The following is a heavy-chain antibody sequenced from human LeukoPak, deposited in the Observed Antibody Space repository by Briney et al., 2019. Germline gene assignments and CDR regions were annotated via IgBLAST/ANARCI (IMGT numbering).Heavy chain of an antibody. CDR3: ARGSSALDFDY. CDR2: IYHSGST. D-gene: IGHD1-1*01. J-gene: IGHJ4*02. CDR1: GGSXSSGGYS. V-gene: IGHV4-30-2*01. Sequence: SQTLSLTCAVSGGSXSSGGYSWXWIRQPPGKGLEWIGYIYHSGSTYYKPYLKSRVTISVDRSKNQFSLKLSSVTAADTAVYYCARGSSALDFDYWGQGTLVTVSS.